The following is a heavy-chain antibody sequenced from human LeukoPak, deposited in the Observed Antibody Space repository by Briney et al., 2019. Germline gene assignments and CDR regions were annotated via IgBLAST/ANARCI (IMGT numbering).Heavy chain of an antibody. D-gene: IGHD4-17*01. J-gene: IGHJ4*02. CDR2: ISGGGETT. CDR3: ATDYADYVGYFFFDY. CDR1: GFTFNNYA. V-gene: IGHV3-23*01. Sequence: GGSLRLSCAASGFTFNNYAMNWVRQASGKGLEWVSSISGGGETTYYADSAKGRFTISRDNTQNTLYLQMNSLRAEDTAVYYCATDYADYVGYFFFDYWGQGTLVTVSS.